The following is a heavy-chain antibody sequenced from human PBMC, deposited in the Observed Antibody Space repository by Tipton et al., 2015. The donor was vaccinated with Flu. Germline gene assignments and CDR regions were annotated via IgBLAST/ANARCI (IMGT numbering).Heavy chain of an antibody. CDR3: AKDKNEFYAFEN. CDR2: IYYSGST. J-gene: IGHJ4*02. CDR1: GGSISSGGAY. D-gene: IGHD2/OR15-2a*01. V-gene: IGHV4-31*03. Sequence: LRLSCTVSGGSISSGGAYWTWIRQHPGKGLEWIGGIYYSGSTYYNPSLSSRLTISVDTSTNQFSLTLNFVTAADTAVYYCAKDKNEFYAFENWAQGTLVTVSS.